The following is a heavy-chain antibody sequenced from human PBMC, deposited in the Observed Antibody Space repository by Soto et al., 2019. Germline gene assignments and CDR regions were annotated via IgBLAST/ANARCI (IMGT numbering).Heavy chain of an antibody. CDR3: TTGLSNGYYNFDY. J-gene: IGHJ4*02. CDR1: RFTFSSYG. CDR2: ISYDGGTT. Sequence: LRITCASCRFTFSSYGMHWVRQVPGKGLEWVAVISYDGGTTDYAAPVKGRITISRDHSKDTLYLQMNSLKTEDTAVYYCTTGLSNGYYNFDYWGQGTPVTVSS. D-gene: IGHD3-22*01. V-gene: IGHV3-15*07.